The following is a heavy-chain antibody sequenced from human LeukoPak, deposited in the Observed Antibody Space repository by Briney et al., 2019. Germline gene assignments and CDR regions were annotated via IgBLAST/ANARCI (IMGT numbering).Heavy chain of an antibody. V-gene: IGHV4-4*09. CDR2: IYTSGSN. D-gene: IGHD6-19*01. Sequence: PSETLSLTCTVSGGSISSDYWSWIRQPPGKGLEWIGYIYTSGSNHCNPSLKSRVTISGDTSKNQFSLKLSSVTAADTAVYYCARQKAGNCFDPWGQGTPVTVSS. J-gene: IGHJ5*02. CDR1: GGSISSDY. CDR3: ARQKAGNCFDP.